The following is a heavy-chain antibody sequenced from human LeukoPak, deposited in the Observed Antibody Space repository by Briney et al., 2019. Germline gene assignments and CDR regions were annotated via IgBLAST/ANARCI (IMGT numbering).Heavy chain of an antibody. J-gene: IGHJ5*02. CDR2: INPSGGST. CDR3: AKYIVGYNSGNRGFDP. CDR1: GYTFTSYY. D-gene: IGHD6-19*01. Sequence: ASVKVSCKASGYTFTSYYMHWVRQAPGQGLEWMGIINPSGGSTSYAQKFQGRVTMTRDTSTSTVYMELSSLRSEDTAVYYCAKYIVGYNSGNRGFDPWGQGTLVTVSS. V-gene: IGHV1-46*01.